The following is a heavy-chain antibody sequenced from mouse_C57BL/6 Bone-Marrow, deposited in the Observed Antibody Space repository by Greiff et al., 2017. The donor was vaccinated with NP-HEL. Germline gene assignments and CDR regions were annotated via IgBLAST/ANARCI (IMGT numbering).Heavy chain of an antibody. CDR1: GYTFTSYW. Sequence: QVQLQQSGAELVKPGASVKLSCKASGYTFTSYWMQWVKQRPGQGLEWIGEIDPSDSYTNYNQKFKGKATLTVDTSSSTAYMQLSSLTSEDSAVYYCARWGDRDFDYWGQGTTLPVSS. CDR2: IDPSDSYT. CDR3: ARWGDRDFDY. J-gene: IGHJ2*01. D-gene: IGHD3-3*01. V-gene: IGHV1-50*01.